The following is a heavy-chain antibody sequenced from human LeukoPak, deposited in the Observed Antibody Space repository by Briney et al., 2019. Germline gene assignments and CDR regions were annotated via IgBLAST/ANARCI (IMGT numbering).Heavy chain of an antibody. Sequence: GGSLRLSCAASGFRFSDAWMTWARQAPGKGLEWVGLIKGKAGGETTHYAAPVKGRFTISRDDSRNTLYLQMNSLKTEDTALYYCAKDVPLTGGRSLLYWGQGTLVSVSS. CDR2: IKGKAGGETT. D-gene: IGHD2-8*02. CDR3: AKDVPLTGGRSLLY. V-gene: IGHV3-15*01. J-gene: IGHJ4*02. CDR1: GFRFSDAW.